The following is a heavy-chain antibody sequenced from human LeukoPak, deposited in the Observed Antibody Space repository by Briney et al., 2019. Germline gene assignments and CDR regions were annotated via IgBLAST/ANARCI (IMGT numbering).Heavy chain of an antibody. V-gene: IGHV3-66*02. CDR1: GFTVSSNY. CDR3: ARDLQLVGTFDY. Sequence: GSLRLSCAASGFTVSSNYMSWVRQAPGKGLEWVSVIYSGGSTYYADSVKGRFTISRDNSKNTLYLQMNSLRAEDTAVYYCARDLQLVGTFDYWGQGTLVTVSS. CDR2: IYSGGST. D-gene: IGHD6-6*01. J-gene: IGHJ4*02.